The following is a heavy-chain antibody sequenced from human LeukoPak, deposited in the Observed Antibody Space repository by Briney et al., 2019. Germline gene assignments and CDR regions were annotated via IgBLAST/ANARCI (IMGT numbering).Heavy chain of an antibody. CDR2: INPNSGDT. D-gene: IGHD4-11*01. Sequence: ASVKVSCKASGYTFTGYYIHWVRQAPGQGLEWMGWINPNSGDTNYAQKFQGRVTMTRDTSINTAYMELSRLRSDDTAVYYCARDYSKGGGFDFWGQGTLVTVSS. V-gene: IGHV1-2*02. CDR1: GYTFTGYY. J-gene: IGHJ4*02. CDR3: ARDYSKGGGFDF.